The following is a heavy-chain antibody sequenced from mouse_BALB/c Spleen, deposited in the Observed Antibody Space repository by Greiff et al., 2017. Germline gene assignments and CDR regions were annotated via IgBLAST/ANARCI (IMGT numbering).Heavy chain of an antibody. J-gene: IGHJ1*01. CDR3: VRRDYCDYHWYFDV. D-gene: IGHD1-2*01. V-gene: IGHV10-1*02. CDR2: IRSKSNNYAT. CDR1: GFTFTTYA. Sequence: EVQVVESGGGLVQPRGSLKLSCAASGFTFTTYAMNWVRQAPGKGLEWVARIRSKSNNYATYYTDSVKDRFTISRDDSQSMLYLQMNNLKTEDTAMYYCVRRDYCDYHWYFDVWGEGTTVTVSS.